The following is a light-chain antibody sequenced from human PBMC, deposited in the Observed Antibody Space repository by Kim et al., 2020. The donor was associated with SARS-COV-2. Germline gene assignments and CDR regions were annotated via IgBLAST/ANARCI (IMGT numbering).Light chain of an antibody. J-gene: IGLJ7*01. Sequence: SYELTQPSSVSVSPGQTARITCSGDVLAKKYARWFQQKPGQAPVLVIYKDSERPSGIPERFSGSSSGNTVTLTISGAQVEDEADYYCYSAADNNAVFGGGTQLTVL. CDR2: KDS. CDR1: VLAKKY. V-gene: IGLV3-27*01. CDR3: YSAADNNAV.